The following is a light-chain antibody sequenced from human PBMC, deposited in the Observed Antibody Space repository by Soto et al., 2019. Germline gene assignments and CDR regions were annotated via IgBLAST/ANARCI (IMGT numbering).Light chain of an antibody. CDR1: QSVSSN. CDR3: XXXXNWPPLT. V-gene: IGKV3-15*01. CDR2: GAS. Sequence: EIVLTQSPATLSVSPGERATLSCRASQSVSSNLAWYQQKPGQAPRLLIYGASTRATGIPARFSGSGSGTEFTLTISSLQSEXXXXXXXXXXXNWPPLTFGGGTKVEIK. J-gene: IGKJ4*01.